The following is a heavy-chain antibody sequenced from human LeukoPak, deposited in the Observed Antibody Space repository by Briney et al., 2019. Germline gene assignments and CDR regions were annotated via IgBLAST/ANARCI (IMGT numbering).Heavy chain of an antibody. CDR2: ISGSGGRT. Sequence: QPGGSLRLSCAASGVTFSTYAMSWVRQAPGKGLDWVSFISGSGGRTYYADSLKGRFTISRDNSKNTLYLRMNSLRAEDTAIYYCATYRQVLLPFESWGQGTLVTVSS. CDR3: ATYRQVLLPFES. CDR1: GVTFSTYA. D-gene: IGHD2-8*02. J-gene: IGHJ4*02. V-gene: IGHV3-23*01.